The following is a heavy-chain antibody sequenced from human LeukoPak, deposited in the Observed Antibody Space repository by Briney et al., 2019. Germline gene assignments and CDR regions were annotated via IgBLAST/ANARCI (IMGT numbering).Heavy chain of an antibody. CDR1: GFTFSSYA. V-gene: IGHV3-23*01. CDR3: AKARARWLQLLDY. Sequence: GGSLRLSCAASGFTFSSYATSWVRQAPGKGLEWVSAISGSGGSTYYADSVKGRFTISRDNSKNTLYLQMNSLRAEDTAVYYCAKARARWLQLLDYWGQGTLVTVSS. J-gene: IGHJ4*02. CDR2: ISGSGGST. D-gene: IGHD5-24*01.